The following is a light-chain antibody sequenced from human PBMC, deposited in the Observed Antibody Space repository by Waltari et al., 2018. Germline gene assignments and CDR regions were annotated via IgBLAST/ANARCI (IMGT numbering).Light chain of an antibody. V-gene: IGLV2-14*01. CDR2: EVS. CDR1: NSDIGAYNR. J-gene: IGLJ1*01. Sequence: QAALTQSPSVSGSPGQPVTISCTGTNSDIGAYNRVSWYQQHPDKAPKLMIYEVSKRPSWVSDRFSGSKSGNTASLTISGLQAEDEADYYCTSYASSSTFIFGAGTRLTVL. CDR3: TSYASSSTFI.